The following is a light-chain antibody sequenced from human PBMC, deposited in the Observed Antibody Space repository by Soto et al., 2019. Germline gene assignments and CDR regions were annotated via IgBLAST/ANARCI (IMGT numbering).Light chain of an antibody. V-gene: IGKV3-20*01. CDR3: QQFGSSPRT. CDR2: GAS. J-gene: IGKJ1*01. CDR1: QSVSSTY. Sequence: VLTQSPGTLSLSPGERASLSCRASQSVSSTYLAWYQQKPGRAPRLLIYGASSRATGIPDRFSGSGSGTDFTLTISRLEPEDFAVYYCQQFGSSPRTFGQGTKVEI.